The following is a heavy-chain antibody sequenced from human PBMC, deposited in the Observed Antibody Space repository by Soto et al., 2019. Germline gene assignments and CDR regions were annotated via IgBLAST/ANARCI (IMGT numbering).Heavy chain of an antibody. V-gene: IGHV4-59*01. CDR3: ARDLGGEFLKGSGMDV. CDR2: IYYSGET. Sequence: QVQLQESGPGLVKPSETLSLTCTVSGDSISRYYWSWIRLSPGKGLEWIGYIYYSGETNYNPSVKNRVTRSVDRTKNQFSLKLSSVTAADTAVYYCARDLGGEFLKGSGMDVWGQGTTVTVSS. CDR1: GDSISRYY. D-gene: IGHD3-10*01. J-gene: IGHJ6*02.